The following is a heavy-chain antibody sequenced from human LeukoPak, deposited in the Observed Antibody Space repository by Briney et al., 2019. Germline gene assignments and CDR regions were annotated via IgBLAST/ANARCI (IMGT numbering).Heavy chain of an antibody. CDR3: ARTIIIPWQYGFDV. V-gene: IGHV4-30-4*01. Sequence: SQTLSLTCTVSGGSISSGDYYWSWIRQPPGKGLEWIGYIYYSGSTYYNPSLKSRVIISVDTSKNQFSLKLSSVTAADTAVYYCARTIIIPWQYGFDVWGQGTTVTVSS. D-gene: IGHD3-3*01. CDR1: GGSISSGDYY. CDR2: IYYSGST. J-gene: IGHJ6*02.